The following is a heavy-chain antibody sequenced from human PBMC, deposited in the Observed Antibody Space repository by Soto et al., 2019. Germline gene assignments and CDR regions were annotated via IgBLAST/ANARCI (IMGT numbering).Heavy chain of an antibody. V-gene: IGHV3-23*01. D-gene: IGHD2-15*01. Sequence: GGSLRLSCVGSGFTFSDSVMAWVRQAPGKGLEWLSVMSGDGRTRYALSVTGRFTISRDNSKNTLYLQMNSLRAEDTAVYYCVKDRWIDYWGKGSLVTVSS. CDR1: GFTFSDSV. CDR3: VKDRWIDY. J-gene: IGHJ4*02. CDR2: MSGDGRT.